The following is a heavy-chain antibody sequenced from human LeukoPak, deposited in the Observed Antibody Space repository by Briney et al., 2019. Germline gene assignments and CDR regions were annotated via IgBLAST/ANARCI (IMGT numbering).Heavy chain of an antibody. D-gene: IGHD3-10*01. V-gene: IGHV1-24*01. CDR3: ARERITMVRGVFGYYYYMDV. CDR2: FDPEKGER. J-gene: IGHJ6*03. Sequence: ASVKVSCKVSGDALSELSIHWVRLTPGKGLEWVGGFDPEKGERMPAQKFQARVTMTEDRSTDTDYMELSSLRSDDTAVYYCARERITMVRGVFGYYYYMDVWGKGTTVTVSS. CDR1: GDALSELS.